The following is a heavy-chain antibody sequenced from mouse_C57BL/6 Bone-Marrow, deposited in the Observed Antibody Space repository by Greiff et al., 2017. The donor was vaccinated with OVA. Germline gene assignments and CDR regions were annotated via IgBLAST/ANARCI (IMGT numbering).Heavy chain of an antibody. V-gene: IGHV14-4*01. D-gene: IGHD1-1*01. CDR2: IDPENGDT. Sequence: EVQLQQSGAELVRPGASVKLSCTASGFNIKDDYMHWVKQRPEQGLEWIGWIDPENGDTEYASKFQGKATITADTSSNTAYLQLSSLTSEDTAVYYCTTTNYGWYFDVWGTGTTVTVSS. CDR3: TTTNYGWYFDV. CDR1: GFNIKDDY. J-gene: IGHJ1*03.